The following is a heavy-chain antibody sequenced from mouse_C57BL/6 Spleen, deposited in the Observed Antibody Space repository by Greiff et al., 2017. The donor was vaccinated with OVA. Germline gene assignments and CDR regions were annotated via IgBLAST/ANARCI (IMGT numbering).Heavy chain of an antibody. V-gene: IGHV1-80*01. CDR3: ARKGPITTVVAKDYFDY. D-gene: IGHD1-1*01. CDR1: GYAFSSYW. CDR2: IYPGDGDT. Sequence: QVQLKQSGAELVKPGASVKISCKASGYAFSSYWMNWVKQRPGKGLEWIGQIYPGDGDTNYNGKFKGKATLTADKSSSTAYMQLSSLTSEDSAVYFCARKGPITTVVAKDYFDYWGQGTTLTVSS. J-gene: IGHJ2*01.